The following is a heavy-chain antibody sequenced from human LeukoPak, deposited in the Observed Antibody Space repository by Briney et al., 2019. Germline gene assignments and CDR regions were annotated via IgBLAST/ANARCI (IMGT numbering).Heavy chain of an antibody. CDR3: ARSRYCSGGSCYGTNWFDP. CDR2: INHSGST. J-gene: IGHJ5*02. D-gene: IGHD2-15*01. V-gene: IGHV4-34*01. Sequence: SETLSLTCAVYGGSFSGYYWSWIRQPPGKGLEWIGEINHSGSTNYNPSLKSRVIISVDTSKNQFSLKLSSVTAADTAVYYCARSRYCSGGSCYGTNWFDPWGQGTLVTVSS. CDR1: GGSFSGYY.